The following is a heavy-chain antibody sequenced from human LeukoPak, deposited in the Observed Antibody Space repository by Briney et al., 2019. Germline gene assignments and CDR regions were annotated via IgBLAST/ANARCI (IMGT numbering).Heavy chain of an antibody. J-gene: IGHJ5*02. Sequence: PSETLSLTCTVSGGSFSSGSYYWSWIRQPPGKGLEWIGYIYYSGSTYYNPSLKSRVTISVDTSKNQFSLKLSSVTAADTAVYYCARGGPERAVAGILGRTWGQGTLVTVSS. V-gene: IGHV4-61*01. CDR2: IYYSGST. CDR1: GGSFSSGSYY. D-gene: IGHD6-19*01. CDR3: ARGGPERAVAGILGRT.